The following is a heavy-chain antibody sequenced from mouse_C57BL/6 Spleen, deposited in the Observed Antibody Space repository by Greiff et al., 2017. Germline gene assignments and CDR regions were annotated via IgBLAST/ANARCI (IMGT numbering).Heavy chain of an antibody. CDR3: ARGYDGYPDD. CDR1: GYSITSGYY. Sequence: DVQLQESGPGLVKPSQSLSLTCSVTGYSITSGYYWNWIRQFPGNKLEWMGYISYDGSNNYNPSLKNRISITRDTSKNQFFLKLNSVTTEDTATYYCARGYDGYPDDWGQGTTLTVSS. D-gene: IGHD2-3*01. V-gene: IGHV3-6*01. J-gene: IGHJ2*01. CDR2: ISYDGSN.